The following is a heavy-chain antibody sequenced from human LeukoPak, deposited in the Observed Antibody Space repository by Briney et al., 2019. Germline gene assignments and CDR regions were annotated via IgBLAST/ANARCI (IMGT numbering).Heavy chain of an antibody. Sequence: SVKVSCKASGGTFSSYAISWVRQAPGQGLEWTGGIIPIFGTANYAQKFQGRVTITADESTSTAYMELSSLRSEDTAVYYCARGTPARPQDLGYWGQGTLVTVSS. D-gene: IGHD6-6*01. J-gene: IGHJ4*02. CDR2: IIPIFGTA. CDR1: GGTFSSYA. CDR3: ARGTPARPQDLGY. V-gene: IGHV1-69*13.